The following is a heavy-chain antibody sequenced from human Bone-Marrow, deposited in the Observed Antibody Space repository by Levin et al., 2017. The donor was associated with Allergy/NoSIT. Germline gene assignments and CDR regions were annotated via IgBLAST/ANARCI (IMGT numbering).Heavy chain of an antibody. Sequence: GESLKISCAASGFTFSNYVMGWVRQAPGKGLEWVSGISSSGGSKNYADSVKGRFSISRDNSKNTMYLQMNSLRAEDSAVYYCVKSGTSFFFDLGDYWGQGTQVTVSS. CDR2: ISSSGGSK. V-gene: IGHV3-23*01. CDR1: GFTFSNYV. CDR3: VKSGTSFFFDLGDY. D-gene: IGHD3-3*01. J-gene: IGHJ4*02.